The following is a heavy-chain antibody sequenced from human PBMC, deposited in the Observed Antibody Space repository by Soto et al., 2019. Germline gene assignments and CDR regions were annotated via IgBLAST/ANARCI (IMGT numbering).Heavy chain of an antibody. J-gene: IGHJ3*01. CDR2: IWHDGSRK. D-gene: IGHD3-16*01. CDR3: EGRDDPFHA. V-gene: IGHV3-33*01. Sequence: QVQLVESGGGVVQPGTSLRLSCVATGFTFSNYGIHWIRQAPGRGLEWVAVIWHDGSRKYLADSVRGRFTISRDKSKNTVYLQMNSLRVEDSAVYYCEGRDDPFHAWGQGTMVTVSS. CDR1: GFTFSNYG.